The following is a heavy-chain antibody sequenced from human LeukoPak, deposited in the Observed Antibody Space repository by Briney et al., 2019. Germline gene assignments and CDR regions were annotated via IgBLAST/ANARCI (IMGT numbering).Heavy chain of an antibody. V-gene: IGHV1-18*01. D-gene: IGHD3-3*01. CDR2: ISAYNGNT. Sequence: GASVKVSCKASGYTFTSYGISWVRQAPGQGLEWMGWISAYNGNTNYAQKLQGRVTMTTDTSTSTAYMELRSLRSDDTAVYYCARGFYDFWSGYYGSWFDPWGQGTLDTVSS. J-gene: IGHJ5*02. CDR1: GYTFTSYG. CDR3: ARGFYDFWSGYYGSWFDP.